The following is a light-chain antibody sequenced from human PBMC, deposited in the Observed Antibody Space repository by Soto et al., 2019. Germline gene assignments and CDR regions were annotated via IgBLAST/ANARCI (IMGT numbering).Light chain of an antibody. J-gene: IGKJ4*01. Sequence: EIVMTQSPATLSVSPGETATLSCRASQSVGSAVAWYQHKPGQAPRLLIVGASIRATGVPGRFSGGGSGTDFTLTISGLQYEDFAVYYCQQYRNWPPLTFGGGTTVEIK. CDR2: GAS. CDR1: QSVGSA. CDR3: QQYRNWPPLT. V-gene: IGKV3-15*01.